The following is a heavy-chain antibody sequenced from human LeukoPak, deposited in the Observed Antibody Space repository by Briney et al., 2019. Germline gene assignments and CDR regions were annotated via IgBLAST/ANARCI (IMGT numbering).Heavy chain of an antibody. CDR1: GFTFSIYW. J-gene: IGHJ4*02. D-gene: IGHD5-12*01. Sequence: GGSLRLSCAASGFTFSIYWMTCVRQAPGKGLEWVANIKEDGSEKYYVDSVKGRFTISRDNAKNSLYLQMNSLRVEDRAVYYCESGGGGWLTDYWGQGTLVTVSS. V-gene: IGHV3-7*01. CDR3: ESGGGGWLTDY. CDR2: IKEDGSEK.